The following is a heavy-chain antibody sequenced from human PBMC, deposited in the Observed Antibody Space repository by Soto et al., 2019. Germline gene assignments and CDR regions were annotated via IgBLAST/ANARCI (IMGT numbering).Heavy chain of an antibody. CDR3: AREPRARGQQLVKGRTANWFDP. Sequence: QVQLQQWGAGLLKPSETLSLTCAVYGGSFSGYYWSWIRQPPGKGLEWIGEINHSGSTNYNPSLKIRVTISVDTSKNQFSLKLSSVTAADTAVYYCAREPRARGQQLVKGRTANWFDPWGQGTLVTVSS. CDR2: INHSGST. D-gene: IGHD6-13*01. CDR1: GGSFSGYY. V-gene: IGHV4-34*01. J-gene: IGHJ5*02.